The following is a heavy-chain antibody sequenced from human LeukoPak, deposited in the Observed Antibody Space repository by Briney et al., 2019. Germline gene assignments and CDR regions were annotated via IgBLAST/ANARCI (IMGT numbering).Heavy chain of an antibody. CDR2: IHSDGSST. D-gene: IGHD6-19*01. V-gene: IGHV3-74*01. Sequence: GGSLRLSCAASGFTFSSTWMHWFRQAPGKWLVWVSRIHSDGSSTIYADSVKGRFTISRDNSKNTLYLQMNSLRAEDTAVYYCARQWLVNGWGQGTLVTVSS. CDR3: ARQWLVNG. J-gene: IGHJ4*02. CDR1: GFTFSSTW.